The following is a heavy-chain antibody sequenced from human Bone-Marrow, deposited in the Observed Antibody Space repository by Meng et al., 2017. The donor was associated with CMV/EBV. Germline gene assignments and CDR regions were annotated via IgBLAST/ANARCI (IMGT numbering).Heavy chain of an antibody. Sequence: GESLKISCAASGFTFSDYYMSWIRQAPGKGLEWVSYISSSGSTIYYADSVKGRFTISRDNAKNSLYLQMNSLRAEDTAVYYCARDRGNYYGSGSYYYYWGQGNLVTFSS. D-gene: IGHD3-10*01. CDR3: ARDRGNYYGSGSYYYY. CDR1: GFTFSDYY. V-gene: IGHV3-11*04. J-gene: IGHJ4*02. CDR2: ISSSGSTI.